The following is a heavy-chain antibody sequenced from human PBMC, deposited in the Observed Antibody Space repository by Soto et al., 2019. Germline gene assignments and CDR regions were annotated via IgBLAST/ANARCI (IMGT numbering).Heavy chain of an antibody. CDR1: GGSISSYY. CDR3: ARDFWSGYSRYFDY. D-gene: IGHD3-3*01. J-gene: IGHJ4*02. V-gene: IGHV4-59*01. CDR2: IYYSGST. Sequence: SETLSLTCTVSGGSISSYYWSWIRQPPGKGLEWIGYIYYSGSTNYNPSLKSRVTISVDTSKNQFSLKLSSVTAADTAVYYCARDFWSGYSRYFDYWGQGTLVTVSS.